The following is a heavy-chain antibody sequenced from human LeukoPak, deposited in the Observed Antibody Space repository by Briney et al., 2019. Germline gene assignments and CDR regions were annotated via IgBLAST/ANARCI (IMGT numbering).Heavy chain of an antibody. D-gene: IGHD1-26*01. Sequence: SETLSLTCTVSGGSISSSSYYWGWIRQPPGKGLEWIGSIYYSGSTYYNPSLKSRVTISVDTSKNQFSLKLSSVTAADTAVYYCARAPVSGVDYMDVWGKGTTVTISS. J-gene: IGHJ6*03. V-gene: IGHV4-39*07. CDR2: IYYSGST. CDR1: GGSISSSSYY. CDR3: ARAPVSGVDYMDV.